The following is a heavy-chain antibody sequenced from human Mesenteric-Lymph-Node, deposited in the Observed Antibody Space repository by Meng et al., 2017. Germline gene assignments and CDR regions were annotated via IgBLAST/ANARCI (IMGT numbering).Heavy chain of an antibody. J-gene: IGHJ6*02. CDR1: GYTFTSYA. CDR2: IIPIFGTA. Sequence: SVKVSCKASGYTFTSYAISWVRQAPGQGLEWMGGIIPIFGTANYAQKFQGRVTITADESTSTAYMELSSLRSEDTAVYYCARDYVSKSWSSSHYVSNYYGMDVWGQGTTVTVSS. CDR3: ARDYVSKSWSSSHYVSNYYGMDV. V-gene: IGHV1-69*13. D-gene: IGHD3-10*02.